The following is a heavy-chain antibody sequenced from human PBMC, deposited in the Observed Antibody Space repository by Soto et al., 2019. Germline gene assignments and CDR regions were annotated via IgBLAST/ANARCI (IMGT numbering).Heavy chain of an antibody. Sequence: QITLKESGPTLVKPTQTLTLTCTFSGFSLSTSGVGVGWIRQPPGKALEWLALIYWDEDKRYSPCLRSRLTINKDTSKNQVVLTMTTMDPVDTATYYCIQSRCGGDCLQSYASHYYYGMDVWGQGTTVTVSS. CDR3: IQSRCGGDCLQSYASHYYYGMDV. D-gene: IGHD2-21*02. J-gene: IGHJ6*02. CDR2: IYWDEDK. V-gene: IGHV2-5*02. CDR1: GFSLSTSGVG.